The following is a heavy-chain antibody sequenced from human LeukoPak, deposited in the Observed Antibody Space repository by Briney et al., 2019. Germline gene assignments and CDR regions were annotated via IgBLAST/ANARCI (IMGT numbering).Heavy chain of an antibody. CDR3: AREPPQYSSGWFSFDY. J-gene: IGHJ4*02. V-gene: IGHV3-48*03. Sequence: GGSLRLSCAASGFTFSSYEMNWVHQAPGKGLEWVSYISSSGSTIYYADSVKGRFTISRDNAKNSLYLQMNSLRAEDTAVYYCAREPPQYSSGWFSFDYWGQGTLVTVSS. CDR1: GFTFSSYE. CDR2: ISSSGSTI. D-gene: IGHD6-19*01.